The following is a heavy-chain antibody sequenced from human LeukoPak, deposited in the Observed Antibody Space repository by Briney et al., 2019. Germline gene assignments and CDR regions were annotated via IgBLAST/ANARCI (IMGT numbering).Heavy chain of an antibody. CDR1: GGSFNPYY. CDR3: ARGGFYGGGDCYVDY. Sequence: ADTLSLTHAVYGGSFNPYYWSWIRQPPRKGRVWMGEINHSGSTNYNPPLKARATISVETPKNQFSLRLCSVSAADTGVYYCARGGFYGGGDCYVDYWGQGTLVTVSS. V-gene: IGHV4-34*01. CDR2: INHSGST. D-gene: IGHD2-21*02. J-gene: IGHJ4*02.